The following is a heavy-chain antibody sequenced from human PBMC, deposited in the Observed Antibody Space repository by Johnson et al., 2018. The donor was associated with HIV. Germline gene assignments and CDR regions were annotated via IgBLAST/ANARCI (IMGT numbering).Heavy chain of an antibody. V-gene: IGHV3-11*04. CDR2: ISGGGSAI. CDR3: ARDRGGGSYHDAFDI. Sequence: QVQLVESGGGVVQPGRSLRLSCAVSGFTFSDYYMSWIRQAPGKGLEWISYISGGGSAIYYADSVKGRFTISRDNSKNTLYLQMNSLRAEDTAVYYCARDRGGGSYHDAFDIWGQGTMVTVSS. D-gene: IGHD1-26*01. J-gene: IGHJ3*02. CDR1: GFTFSDYY.